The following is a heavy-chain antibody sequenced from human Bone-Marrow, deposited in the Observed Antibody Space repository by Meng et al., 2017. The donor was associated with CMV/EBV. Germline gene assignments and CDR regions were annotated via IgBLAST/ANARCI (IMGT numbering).Heavy chain of an antibody. V-gene: IGHV1-2*02. CDR1: GYTFTGYY. D-gene: IGHD1-26*01. Sequence: ASVKVSCKASGYTFTGYYMHWVRQAPGQGLEWMGWINPNSGGTNYAQKFQGRVTMTRDTSISTAYMELSSLRSDDTAVYYCARRIGGSFHYGMDVWGQGPTVTLYS. CDR3: ARRIGGSFHYGMDV. CDR2: INPNSGGT. J-gene: IGHJ6*01.